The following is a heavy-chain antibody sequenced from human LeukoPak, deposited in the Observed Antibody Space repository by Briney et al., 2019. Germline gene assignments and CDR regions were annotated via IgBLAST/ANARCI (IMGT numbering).Heavy chain of an antibody. CDR1: GFSFSSYS. V-gene: IGHV3-48*01. J-gene: IGHJ4*02. CDR3: TRDPSALDY. Sequence: GGSLRLSCTASGFSFSSYSMNWVRQAPGKGLEWVSYITRSSNTIHYADSVKGRFTISRDNAKNSLFLQMNSLRVEDTAVYYVTRDPSALDYWGQGTVVTVSS. CDR2: ITRSSNTI.